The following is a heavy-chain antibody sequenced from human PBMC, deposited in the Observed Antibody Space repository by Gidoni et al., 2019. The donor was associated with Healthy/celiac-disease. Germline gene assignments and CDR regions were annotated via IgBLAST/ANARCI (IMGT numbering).Heavy chain of an antibody. V-gene: IGHV3-23*01. D-gene: IGHD3-16*02. Sequence: EVQLLESGGGLAQPGGSLRLSCSASGSTFISYAMSWVRQAPGKGLEWVSAISGSGGSTYYADSVKGRFTISRDNSKNTLYLQMNSLRAEDTAVYYCAKDSSVFGGVIAPFDYWGQGTLVTVSS. J-gene: IGHJ4*02. CDR1: GSTFISYA. CDR2: ISGSGGST. CDR3: AKDSSVFGGVIAPFDY.